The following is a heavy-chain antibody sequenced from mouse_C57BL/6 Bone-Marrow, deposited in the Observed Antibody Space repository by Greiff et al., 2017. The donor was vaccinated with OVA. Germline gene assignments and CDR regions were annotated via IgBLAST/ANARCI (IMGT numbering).Heavy chain of an antibody. J-gene: IGHJ2*01. Sequence: QVQLQQSGAELMKPGASVKLSCKASGYTFTGYWIHWVKQRPGHGLEWIGEIFPGSGSTNYNEKFKGKATFTADTSSNTAYMQLSSLTSEYSAIDFYASEGNYNYYWGRGTALTVTS. CDR1: GYTFTGYW. CDR3: ASEGNYNYY. V-gene: IGHV1-9*01. CDR2: IFPGSGST. D-gene: IGHD2-1*01.